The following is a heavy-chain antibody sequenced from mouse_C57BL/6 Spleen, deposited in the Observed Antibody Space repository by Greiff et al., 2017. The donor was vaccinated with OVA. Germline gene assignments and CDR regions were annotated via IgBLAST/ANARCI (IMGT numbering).Heavy chain of an antibody. V-gene: IGHV1-78*01. D-gene: IGHD2-3*01. CDR3: ARERIYDGYPSWFAY. Sequence: VQLVESDAELVKPGASVKISCKVSGYTFTDHTIHWMKQRPEQGLEWIGYIYPRDGSTKYNEKFKGKATLTADKSSSTAYMQLNSLTSEDSAVYFCARERIYDGYPSWFAYWGQGTLVTVSA. J-gene: IGHJ3*01. CDR2: IYPRDGST. CDR1: GYTFTDHT.